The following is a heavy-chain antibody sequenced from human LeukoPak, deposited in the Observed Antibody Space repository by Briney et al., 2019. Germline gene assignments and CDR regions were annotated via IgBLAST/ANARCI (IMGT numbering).Heavy chain of an antibody. J-gene: IGHJ2*01. CDR1: GYTFTGYY. CDR3: ARSRQHQYDSSGHYEIINWYFDL. Sequence: ASVKVSCKASGYTFTGYYMHWVRQAPGQGLEWMGWINPNSGGTNYAQKFQGRVTMTRDTSISTAYMELSRLRSDDTAVYYCARSRQHQYDSSGHYEIINWYFDLWGRGTLVTVSS. CDR2: INPNSGGT. D-gene: IGHD3-22*01. V-gene: IGHV1-2*02.